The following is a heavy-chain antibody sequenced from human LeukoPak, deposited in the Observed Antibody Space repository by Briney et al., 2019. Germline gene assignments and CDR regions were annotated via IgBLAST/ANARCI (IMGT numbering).Heavy chain of an antibody. J-gene: IGHJ1*01. D-gene: IGHD4-17*01. Sequence: GGSLRLSCAASGFTFRRYGMSWVRQAPGKGLEWVSAISGSGGSTYYADSVEGRFTVSRDNSKNTLYLQMNSLRAEDTAVFYCAKEIYGDPTGGRFQHWGQGTLVTVSS. CDR2: ISGSGGST. CDR3: AKEIYGDPTGGRFQH. V-gene: IGHV3-23*01. CDR1: GFTFRRYG.